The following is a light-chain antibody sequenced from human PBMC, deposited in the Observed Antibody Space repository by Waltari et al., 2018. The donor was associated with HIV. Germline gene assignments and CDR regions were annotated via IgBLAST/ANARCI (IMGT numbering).Light chain of an antibody. Sequence: SYELTQPPSVSVSPGQTATITCSGDALPKQFAYWYQQKPSQAPLLVIYKASGRPSGIPDRFSGSNSGTTVTLVISGVQAEDEADYYCESADSTGNYWAFGGGTKLTVL. CDR1: ALPKQF. J-gene: IGLJ2*01. CDR3: ESADSTGNYWA. CDR2: KAS. V-gene: IGLV3-25*03.